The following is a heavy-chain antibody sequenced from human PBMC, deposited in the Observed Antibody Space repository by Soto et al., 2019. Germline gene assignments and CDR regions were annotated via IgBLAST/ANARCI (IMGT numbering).Heavy chain of an antibody. CDR3: TRGRSMIANDDFEY. V-gene: IGHV3-30-3*01. D-gene: IGHD2-21*01. Sequence: GGSLRLSCAASGFAVSSHSMHWVRQAPGKGLEWVAAMSFDGNSKYFADSVKGRFKISRDTSKNTWSLEMESLGVEDSALYHRTRGRSMIANDDFEYWGQGTQVTVSS. CDR2: MSFDGNSK. J-gene: IGHJ4*02. CDR1: GFAVSSHS.